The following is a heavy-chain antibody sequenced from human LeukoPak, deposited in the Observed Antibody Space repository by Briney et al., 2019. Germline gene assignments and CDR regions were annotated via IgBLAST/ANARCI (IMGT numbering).Heavy chain of an antibody. D-gene: IGHD3-10*01. CDR2: ISYDGSNK. J-gene: IGHJ6*03. V-gene: IGHV3-30*01. Sequence: PGRSLGLSCAASGFTFSSHAIHWVRQAPGKGLEWVAIISYDGSNKYYADSVKGRFTISRDNSKNTLFLQMNSLRAEDTAVYYCARGGSGSYYYYFYYMDVWGKGTTVTVSS. CDR3: ARGGSGSYYYYFYYMDV. CDR1: GFTFSSHA.